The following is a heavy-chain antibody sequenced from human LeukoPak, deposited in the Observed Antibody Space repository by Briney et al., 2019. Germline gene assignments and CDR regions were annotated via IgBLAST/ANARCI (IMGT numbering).Heavy chain of an antibody. CDR1: GGSISSGSYY. V-gene: IGHV4-31*03. CDR2: IYYSGST. Sequence: PSQTLSLTCTVSGGSISSGSYYWRWIRQHPEKGLEWMGYIYYSGSTYYNPSLKSRVTISADTSKNQFSLKLSSVTAADTAVYFCARGVRNCSGGSCYRFDYWGQGILVTVSS. CDR3: ARGVRNCSGGSCYRFDY. J-gene: IGHJ4*02. D-gene: IGHD2-15*01.